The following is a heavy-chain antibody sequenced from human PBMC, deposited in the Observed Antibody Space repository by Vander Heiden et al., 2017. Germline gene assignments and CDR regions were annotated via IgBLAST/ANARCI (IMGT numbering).Heavy chain of an antibody. V-gene: IGHV2-5*01. CDR1: GFSLSTSGVA. CDR2: IYGNDDE. CDR3: AHRQASAFDY. Sequence: QIALKESGPTLGKHTQTRTLTCTFSGFSLSTSGVAVGWIRQHPGKALEWLALIYGNDDERYSPSLRSRLTITKDTSKNQVVLTMTDVDPVDTATYYCAHRQASAFDYWGQGTLVTVSS. J-gene: IGHJ4*02. D-gene: IGHD6-13*01.